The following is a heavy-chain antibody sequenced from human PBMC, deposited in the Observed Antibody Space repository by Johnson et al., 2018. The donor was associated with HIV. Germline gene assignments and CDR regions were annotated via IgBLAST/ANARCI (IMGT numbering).Heavy chain of an antibody. Sequence: VESGGGLVQPGGSLRLSCVASGFIFSDHYMDWVRQAPGKGLEWVGRTRNKANSYTTDDVASVKGRFTSASDDSKNSLYLQMNSLKTEDTALYYCTRVSLPPSYAFDFWGQGTMVTVSS. CDR2: TRNKANSYTT. CDR1: GFIFSDHY. CDR3: TRVSLPPSYAFDF. V-gene: IGHV3-72*01. J-gene: IGHJ3*01.